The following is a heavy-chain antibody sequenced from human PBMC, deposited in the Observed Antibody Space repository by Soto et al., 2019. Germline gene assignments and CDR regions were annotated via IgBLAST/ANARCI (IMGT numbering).Heavy chain of an antibody. CDR3: EAEMTFGKLSVV. Sequence: SLKVSCKXSGDTDTNYVISWVRQAPGQGLEWMGGIFPKFGTTYSAQKLQDRLTITADESTSTVYMQLSSLRLDDTAVYYCEAEMTFGKLSVVWGQGTTVTVSS. CDR2: IFPKFGTT. V-gene: IGHV1-69*13. J-gene: IGHJ6*02. D-gene: IGHD3-16*02. CDR1: GDTDTNYV.